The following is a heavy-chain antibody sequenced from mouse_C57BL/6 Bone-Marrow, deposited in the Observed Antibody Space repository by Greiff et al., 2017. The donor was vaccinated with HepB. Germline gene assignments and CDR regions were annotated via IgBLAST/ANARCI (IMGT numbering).Heavy chain of an antibody. Sequence: QVQLQQSGAELARPGASVKLSCKASGYTFTSYWMPWVKQRPGQGLEWIGEIDPSDSYTNYNQKFKGKATLTVDTSSSTAYMQLSSLTSEDSAVYYCARERDFYAMDYWGQGTSVTVSS. CDR3: ARERDFYAMDY. V-gene: IGHV1-50*01. J-gene: IGHJ4*01. CDR2: IDPSDSYT. CDR1: GYTFTSYW.